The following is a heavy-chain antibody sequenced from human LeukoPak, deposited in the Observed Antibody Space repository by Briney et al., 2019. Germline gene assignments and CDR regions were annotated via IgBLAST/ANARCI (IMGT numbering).Heavy chain of an antibody. D-gene: IGHD3-10*01. V-gene: IGHV3-7*01. J-gene: IGHJ6*03. Sequence: GGSLRLSCAASGFTFSSFWMSWVRQAPGKGLEWVANIKQDGSEKYCVDSVRGRFTISRDNAKNSLYLQMNSLRAEDTAVYYCARDLRGTFPYYYYMDVWGKGTTVTVS. CDR2: IKQDGSEK. CDR3: ARDLRGTFPYYYYMDV. CDR1: GFTFSSFW.